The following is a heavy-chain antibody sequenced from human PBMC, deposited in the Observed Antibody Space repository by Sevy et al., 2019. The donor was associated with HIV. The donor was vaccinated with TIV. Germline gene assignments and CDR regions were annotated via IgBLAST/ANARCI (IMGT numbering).Heavy chain of an antibody. CDR1: GGSISSSNW. CDR3: ARDWVYSSSWSVYYYYMDV. Sequence: SETLSLTCAVSGGSISSSNWWSWVRQPPGKGLEWIGEIYRSGSTNYNPSLKSRVTISVDKAKNQFSLKLSSVTAADTAVYYCARDWVYSSSWSVYYYYMDVWGKGTTVTVSS. J-gene: IGHJ6*03. CDR2: IYRSGST. D-gene: IGHD6-13*01. V-gene: IGHV4-4*02.